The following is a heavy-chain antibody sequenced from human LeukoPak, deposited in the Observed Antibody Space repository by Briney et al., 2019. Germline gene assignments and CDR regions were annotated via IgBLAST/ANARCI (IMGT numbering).Heavy chain of an antibody. CDR1: GYTLTELS. CDR3: ATERIVGAPYYFDY. V-gene: IGHV1-24*01. J-gene: IGHJ4*02. Sequence: ASVNVSCKVSGYTLTELSMHWVRQAPGKGLEWMGGFDPEDGETIYVQKFQGRVTMTEDTSTDTAYMELSSLRSEDTAVYYCATERIVGAPYYFDYWGQGTLVTVSS. CDR2: FDPEDGET. D-gene: IGHD1-26*01.